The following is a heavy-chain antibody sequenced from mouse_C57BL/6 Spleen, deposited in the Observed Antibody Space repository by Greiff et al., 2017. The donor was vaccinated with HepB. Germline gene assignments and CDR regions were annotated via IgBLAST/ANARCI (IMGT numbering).Heavy chain of an antibody. V-gene: IGHV1-81*01. J-gene: IGHJ3*01. CDR1: GYTFTSYG. CDR3: ARGRDYYGSSPRMGQAWFAY. Sequence: QVQLQQSGAELARPGASVKLSCKASGYTFTSYGISWVKQRTGQGLEWIGEIYPRSGNTYYNEKFKGKATLTADKSSSTAYMELRSLTSEDSAVYFCARGRDYYGSSPRMGQAWFAYWGQGTLVTVSA. CDR2: IYPRSGNT. D-gene: IGHD1-1*01.